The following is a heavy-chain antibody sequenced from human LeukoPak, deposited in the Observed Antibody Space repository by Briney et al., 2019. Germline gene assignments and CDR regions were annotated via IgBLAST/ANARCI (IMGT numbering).Heavy chain of an antibody. CDR3: ASRGGGSGHPYYFDY. J-gene: IGHJ4*02. CDR1: GASISRSTW. V-gene: IGHV4-4*02. Sequence: SGTLSLTCGVSGASISRSTWWSWVRQPPEKGLEWIGEIDHNGNTNYSPSLKSRVTISVDKSNNQFSLKLNHVTAADTAVYYCASRGGGSGHPYYFDYWGQGTLVTVSS. D-gene: IGHD3-16*01. CDR2: IDHNGNT.